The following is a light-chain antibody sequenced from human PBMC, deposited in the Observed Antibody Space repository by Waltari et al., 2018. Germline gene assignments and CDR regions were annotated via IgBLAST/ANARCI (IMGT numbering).Light chain of an antibody. V-gene: IGKV3-20*01. J-gene: IGKJ1*01. CDR1: QSVSRT. Sequence: EIVLTQTPGTLSLSPGERATLSCRASQSVSRTLAWYQQKPGQAPRLLIYGASTRATGIPDRFSGSGSGTDFSLTIIRLEPEDFAVYYCQHYVRLPVTFGQGTKVEIK. CDR3: QHYVRLPVT. CDR2: GAS.